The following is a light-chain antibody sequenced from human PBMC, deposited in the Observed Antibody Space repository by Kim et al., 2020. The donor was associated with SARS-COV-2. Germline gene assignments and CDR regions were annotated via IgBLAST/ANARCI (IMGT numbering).Light chain of an antibody. CDR1: QSVPYNR. CDR3: QQYGSSPYT. V-gene: IGKV3-20*01. J-gene: IGKJ2*01. Sequence: IVLTQSPGTLSLSPGEKATLSCRASQSVPYNRLAWYQQRSGQAPRLLIYGASSRPGGIPDKFSGSGSGTDFTLTINRVEPEDFAMYYCQQYGSSPYTFGQGTKLEI. CDR2: GAS.